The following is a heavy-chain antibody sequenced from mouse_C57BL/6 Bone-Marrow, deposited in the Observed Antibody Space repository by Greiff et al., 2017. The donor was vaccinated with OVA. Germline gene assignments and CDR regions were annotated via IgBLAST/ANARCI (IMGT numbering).Heavy chain of an antibody. CDR2: ISYDGSN. J-gene: IGHJ2*01. CDR1: GYSITSGYY. CDR3: AREFDLNLDY. Sequence: EVQLVESGPGLVKPSQSLSLTCSVTGYSITSGYYWNWIRQFPGNKLEWMGYISYDGSNNYNPSLKNRISITRDTSKNQFFLKLNSVTTEDTATYYCAREFDLNLDYWGQGTTLTVSS. V-gene: IGHV3-6*01.